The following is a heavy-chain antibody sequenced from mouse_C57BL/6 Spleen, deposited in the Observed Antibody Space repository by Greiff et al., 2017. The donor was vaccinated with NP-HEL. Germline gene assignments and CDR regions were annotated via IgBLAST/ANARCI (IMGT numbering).Heavy chain of an antibody. CDR2: ISDGGSYT. J-gene: IGHJ2*01. CDR3: ARAPYYGSSYLDY. CDR1: GFTFSSYA. Sequence: EVKLMESGGGLVKPGGSLKLSCAASGFTFSSYAMSWVRQTPEKRLEWVATISDGGSYTYYPDNVKGRFTISRDNAKNNLYLQMSHLKSEDTAMYYCARAPYYGSSYLDYWGQGTTLTVSS. V-gene: IGHV5-4*03. D-gene: IGHD1-1*01.